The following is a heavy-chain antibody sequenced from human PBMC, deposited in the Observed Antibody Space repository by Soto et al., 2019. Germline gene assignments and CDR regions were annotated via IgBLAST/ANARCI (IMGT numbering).Heavy chain of an antibody. CDR3: ARDSLVRGPQGNYYYGMDV. CDR1: GYTLTSYA. V-gene: IGHV1-3*01. D-gene: IGHD3-10*01. Sequence: ASVKVSCKASGYTLTSYAMHWVRQAPGQRLEWMGWINAGNGNTKYSQKFQGRVTITRDTSASTAYMELSSLRSEDTAVYYCARDSLVRGPQGNYYYGMDVWGQGTTVTVSS. J-gene: IGHJ6*02. CDR2: INAGNGNT.